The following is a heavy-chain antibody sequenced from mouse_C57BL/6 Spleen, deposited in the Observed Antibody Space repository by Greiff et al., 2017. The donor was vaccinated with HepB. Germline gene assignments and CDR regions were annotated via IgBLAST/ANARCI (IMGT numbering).Heavy chain of an antibody. V-gene: IGHV5-4*01. Sequence: DVQLVESGGGLVKPGGSLKLSCAASGFTFSSYAMSWVRPTPEKRLEWVATISDGGSYTYYPDNVKGRFTISRDNAKNNLYLQMSHLKSEDTAMYYCARDWRFYYFDYWGQGTTLTVSS. CDR1: GFTFSSYA. CDR3: ARDWRFYYFDY. J-gene: IGHJ2*01. CDR2: ISDGGSYT.